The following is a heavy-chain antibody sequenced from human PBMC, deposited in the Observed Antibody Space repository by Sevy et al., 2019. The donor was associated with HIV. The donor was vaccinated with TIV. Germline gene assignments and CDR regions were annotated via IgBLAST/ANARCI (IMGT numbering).Heavy chain of an antibody. Sequence: SETLSLTCTVSGGSINSGDYYWSWIRQPPGRGLEWMGYIYDSGNTYYNASLTSRLTISVDTSKSQFSLKLDSVTAADTAVYYCVRGKTWIKSFDPWGQGILVTVSS. CDR2: IYDSGNT. V-gene: IGHV4-30-4*01. J-gene: IGHJ5*02. D-gene: IGHD5-12*01. CDR1: GGSINSGDYY. CDR3: VRGKTWIKSFDP.